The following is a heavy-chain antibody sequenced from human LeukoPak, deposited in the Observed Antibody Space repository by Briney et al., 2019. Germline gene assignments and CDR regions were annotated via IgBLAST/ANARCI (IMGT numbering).Heavy chain of an antibody. D-gene: IGHD6-19*01. V-gene: IGHV3-30*18. CDR1: GFTFSSYG. CDR3: AKASRGARIAVAGTLDY. Sequence: GGSLRLSCAASGFTFSSYGMHWVRQAPGKGLEWVAVMSYDGSNKYYADSVKGRFTISRDNSKNTLYLQMNSLRAEDTAVYYCAKASRGARIAVAGTLDYWGQGTLVTVSS. CDR2: MSYDGSNK. J-gene: IGHJ4*02.